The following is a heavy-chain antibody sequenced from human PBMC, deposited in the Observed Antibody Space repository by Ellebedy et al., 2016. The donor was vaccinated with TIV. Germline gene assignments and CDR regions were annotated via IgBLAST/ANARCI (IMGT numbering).Heavy chain of an antibody. CDR1: GGSVSSYY. V-gene: IGHV4-59*02. J-gene: IGHJ6*03. CDR3: AKDLGITPYYYYYMDV. Sequence: MPSETLSLTCTVSGGSVSSYYWSWIRQPLGKGLEWIGHVFYSGSTNYNPTLKSRVTMSVDTSKNQFSLKLSSVTAADTAVYYCAKDLGITPYYYYYMDVWGKGTTFTVSS. D-gene: IGHD1-14*01. CDR2: VFYSGST.